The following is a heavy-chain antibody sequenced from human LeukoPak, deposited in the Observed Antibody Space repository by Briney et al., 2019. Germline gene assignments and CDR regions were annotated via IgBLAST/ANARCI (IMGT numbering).Heavy chain of an antibody. Sequence: GGSLRLSCAASGFTFSGSAMHWVRQASGKGLEWVGRIRSKANSYATAYAASVKGRFTISRDDSKNTAYLQMNSPKTEDTAVYYCTRLAAAGPLFDYWGQGTLVTVSS. CDR3: TRLAAAGPLFDY. D-gene: IGHD6-13*01. CDR1: GFTFSGSA. V-gene: IGHV3-73*01. J-gene: IGHJ4*02. CDR2: IRSKANSYAT.